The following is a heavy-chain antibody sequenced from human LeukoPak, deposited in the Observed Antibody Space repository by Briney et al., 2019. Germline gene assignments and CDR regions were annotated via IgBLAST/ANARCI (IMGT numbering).Heavy chain of an antibody. V-gene: IGHV3-7*01. D-gene: IGHD1-26*01. J-gene: IGHJ4*02. CDR3: ARGGATGGRFEN. CDR1: GFPYDVQT. CDR2: MREDGREI. Sequence: GGSLRLSCVASGFPYDVQTMSWFRQAPGKGLEWVASMREDGREIHYVDSVKGRFTISRDNPKNSLYLQMNSLRAEDTAVYYCARGGATGGRFENWGQGTLVTVSS.